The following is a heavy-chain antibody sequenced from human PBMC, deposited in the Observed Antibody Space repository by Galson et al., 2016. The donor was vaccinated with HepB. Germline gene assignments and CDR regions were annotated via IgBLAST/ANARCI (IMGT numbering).Heavy chain of an antibody. CDR3: ARVKGYDYWSGYLDY. CDR1: GYTFNSYG. D-gene: IGHD3-3*01. V-gene: IGHV1-18*04. Sequence: SVKVSCKASGYTFNSYGVSWVRQAPGQGLEWMGWISGFNGNTNYAQKLQGRVTMTTDTSTSTAYIELRSLRSADTAVYYCARVKGYDYWSGYLDYWGQGTLVTVSA. J-gene: IGHJ4*02. CDR2: ISGFNGNT.